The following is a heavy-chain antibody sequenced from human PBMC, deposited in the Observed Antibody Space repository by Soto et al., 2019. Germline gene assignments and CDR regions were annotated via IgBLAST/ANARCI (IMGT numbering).Heavy chain of an antibody. CDR3: ARLSNPWGNSVMDY. CDR1: GGSISSGGYY. CDR2: IYYSGST. V-gene: IGHV4-31*03. Sequence: QVQLQESGPGLVKPSQTLSLTCTVSGGSISSGGYYWSWIRQHPGKGLEWIGYIYYSGSTYYNPSLKRRVTISVDTSKNQFSLKLSSVTAADTALYYCARLSNPWGNSVMDYWGQGTLVTVSS. J-gene: IGHJ4*02. D-gene: IGHD3-16*01.